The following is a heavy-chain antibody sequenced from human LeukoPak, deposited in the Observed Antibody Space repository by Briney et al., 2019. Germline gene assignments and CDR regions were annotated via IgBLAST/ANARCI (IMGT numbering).Heavy chain of an antibody. CDR1: GFSISSDDC. J-gene: IGHJ4*02. Sequence: SETLSLTCLVSGFSISSDDCWGWIRQPPGKGLEWIGSISNRGSPYYNPSLKSRVTMSIDTSKNQFSLRLTSVTAADTAVYYCARENSASYREFDSWGQGTQVTVSS. CDR3: ARENSASYREFDS. V-gene: IGHV4-38-2*02. CDR2: ISNRGSP. D-gene: IGHD1-26*01.